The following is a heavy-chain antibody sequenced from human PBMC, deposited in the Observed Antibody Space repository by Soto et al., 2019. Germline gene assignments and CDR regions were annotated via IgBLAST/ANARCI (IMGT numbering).Heavy chain of an antibody. D-gene: IGHD2-8*01. CDR2: IYYSGST. Sequence: QVQLQESGPGLVKPSQTLSLTCIVSGGSISSGGYYWSWIRQHPGKGLEWIGYIYYSGSTYYNPSLKSRVTISVDTSKNQFSLKLSSVTAADTAVYYCARAARVYATYFDYWGQGTLVTVSS. J-gene: IGHJ4*02. V-gene: IGHV4-31*03. CDR1: GGSISSGGYY. CDR3: ARAARVYATYFDY.